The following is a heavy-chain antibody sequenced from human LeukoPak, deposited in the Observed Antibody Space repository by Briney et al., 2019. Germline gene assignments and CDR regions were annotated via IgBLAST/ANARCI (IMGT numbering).Heavy chain of an antibody. D-gene: IGHD1-26*01. V-gene: IGHV4-39*01. J-gene: IGHJ5*02. Sequence: SETLSLTCTVSGGSISSSGYYWGWIRQPPGKGLEWIASIYFSGSTYYNPFLKSRVTISVDTSKNQLSLKLSSLTAADTAVYYCARHEYSGSYYGLSWFDPWGQGTLVTVSS. CDR2: IYFSGST. CDR1: GGSISSSGYY. CDR3: ARHEYSGSYYGLSWFDP.